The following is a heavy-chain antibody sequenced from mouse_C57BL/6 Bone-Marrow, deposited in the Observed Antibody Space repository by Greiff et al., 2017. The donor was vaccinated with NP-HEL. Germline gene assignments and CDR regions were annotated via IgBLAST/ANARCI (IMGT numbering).Heavy chain of an antibody. J-gene: IGHJ3*01. V-gene: IGHV5-4*01. CDR2: ISDGGSYT. CDR1: GFTFSSYA. D-gene: IGHD1-1*01. CDR3: ARDFYGSSSY. Sequence: EVKLVESGGGLVKPGGSLKLSCAASGFTFSSYAMSWVRQTPEKRLEWVATISDGGSYTYYPDNVKGRFIISRDNAKNNLYLQMSHLKSEDTAMYYCARDFYGSSSYWGQGTLVTVSA.